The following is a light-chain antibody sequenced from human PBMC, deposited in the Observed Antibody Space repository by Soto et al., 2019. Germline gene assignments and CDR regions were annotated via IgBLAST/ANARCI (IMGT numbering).Light chain of an antibody. CDR2: GAS. CDR1: QSVSSN. V-gene: IGKV3-15*01. Sequence: EIVMTQSPATLSVSPGERATLSCRASQSVSSNLAWYQQKPGQAPRLLIYGASTRATGIPARFSGSGSGTEFTLTISSLQSEDLAVYYCQQYNNWPAITFGPGTKVDIK. J-gene: IGKJ3*01. CDR3: QQYNNWPAIT.